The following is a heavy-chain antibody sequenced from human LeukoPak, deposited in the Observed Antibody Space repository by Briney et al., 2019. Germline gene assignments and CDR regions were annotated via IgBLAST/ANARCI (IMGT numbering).Heavy chain of an antibody. V-gene: IGHV4-31*03. CDR3: ARDPRGDITGTTFDR. CDR1: GGSITSGRFY. D-gene: IGHD1-20*01. J-gene: IGHJ5*02. CDR2: VSYSGST. Sequence: SETLSLTCPLSGGSITSGRFYWTWIRQHPQRGLEWIGYVSYSGSTNYNSSLKSRLTISADTSKNQFYLRLTSVTAADTAVYFCARDPRGDITGTTFDRWGQGTLVTVSS.